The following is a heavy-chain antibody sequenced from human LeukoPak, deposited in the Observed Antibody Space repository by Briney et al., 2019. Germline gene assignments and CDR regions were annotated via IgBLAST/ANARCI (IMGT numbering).Heavy chain of an antibody. D-gene: IGHD6-13*01. CDR2: ISSSSSYI. CDR1: GFTFSSYA. Sequence: GGSLRLSCAASGFTFSSYAMSWVRQAPGKGLEWVSSISSSSSYIYYADSVKGRFAISRDNAKNSLYLQMNSLRAEDTAVYYCARDKIAAAGTDYYYGMDVWAKGPRSPSR. J-gene: IGHJ6*02. CDR3: ARDKIAAAGTDYYYGMDV. V-gene: IGHV3-21*01.